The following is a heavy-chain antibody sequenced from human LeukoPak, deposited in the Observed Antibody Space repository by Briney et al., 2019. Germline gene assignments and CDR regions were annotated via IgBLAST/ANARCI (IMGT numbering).Heavy chain of an antibody. CDR2: ISYDGSNK. D-gene: IGHD4-17*01. J-gene: IGHJ4*02. CDR3: ARDRRSDYGDTPPFDY. CDR1: GFTFSSYG. V-gene: IGHV3-30*03. Sequence: GGSLRLSCAASGFTFSSYGMHWVRQAPGKGLEWVAVISYDGSNKYYADSVKGRFTISRDNSKNTLYLQMNSLRAEDTAVYYCARDRRSDYGDTPPFDYWGQGTLVTVSS.